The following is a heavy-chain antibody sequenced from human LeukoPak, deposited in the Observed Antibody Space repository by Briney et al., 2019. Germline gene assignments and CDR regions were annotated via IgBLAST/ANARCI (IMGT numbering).Heavy chain of an antibody. CDR1: GFTLSSYS. D-gene: IGHD2-15*01. CDR2: ISSSSSTI. J-gene: IGHJ4*02. V-gene: IGHV3-48*01. Sequence: GGSLRLSCAASGFTLSSYSMNWVRQAPGKGLEWVSYISSSSSTIYYADSVKGRFTISRDNAKNSLYLQMNSLRAEDTAVYYCARGPVVAATPFFDYWGQGTLVTVSS. CDR3: ARGPVVAATPFFDY.